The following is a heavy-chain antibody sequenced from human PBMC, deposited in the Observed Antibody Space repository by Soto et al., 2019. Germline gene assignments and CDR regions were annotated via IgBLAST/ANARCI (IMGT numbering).Heavy chain of an antibody. CDR3: ATSYSGYDYHYYYGMDV. V-gene: IGHV1-69*04. J-gene: IGHJ6*02. Sequence: SVKVSCKASGYTFTRSGISWVRQAPGQGLEWMGRIIPILGIANYAQKFQGRVTITADKSTSTAYMELSSLRSEDTAVYYCATSYSGYDYHYYYGMDVWGQGTTVTVS. CDR2: IIPILGIA. CDR1: GYTFTRSG. D-gene: IGHD5-12*01.